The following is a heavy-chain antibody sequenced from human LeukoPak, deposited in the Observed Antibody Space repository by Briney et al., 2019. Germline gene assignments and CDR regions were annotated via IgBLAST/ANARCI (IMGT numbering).Heavy chain of an antibody. D-gene: IGHD6-6*01. Sequence: KPSETLSLTRAVSGYSISSGYYWGWIRQPPGKGLEWIGSIYHSGSTYYNPSLKSRVTISVDTSKNQFSLKLSSVTAADTAVYYCARHRDYSSSDYWGQGTLVTVSS. V-gene: IGHV4-38-2*01. J-gene: IGHJ4*02. CDR3: ARHRDYSSSDY. CDR1: GYSISSGYY. CDR2: IYHSGST.